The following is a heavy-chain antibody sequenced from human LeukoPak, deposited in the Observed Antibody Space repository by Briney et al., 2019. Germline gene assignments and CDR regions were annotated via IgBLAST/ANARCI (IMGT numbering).Heavy chain of an antibody. V-gene: IGHV3-53*01. J-gene: IGHJ6*02. CDR3: ASSVSVDYYYYGMDV. D-gene: IGHD2-8*01. CDR2: IYSGGST. Sequence: SGGSLRLSCAASGFTVSSNYMSWVRQAPGKGLEWVSVIYSGGSTYYADSVKGRFTISRDNSKNTLYLQMNSLRAEDTAVYYCASSVSVDYYYYGMDVWGQGTTVTVSS. CDR1: GFTVSSNY.